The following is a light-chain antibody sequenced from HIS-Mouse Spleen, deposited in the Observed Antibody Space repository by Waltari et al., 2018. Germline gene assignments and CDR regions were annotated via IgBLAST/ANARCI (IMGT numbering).Light chain of an antibody. CDR2: SNK. Sequence: QSVLTQPPSASGTPGQRVTIPCSGSSPNLGSNTVNRYQQLPGTAPKLLIYSNKQRPSGVPDRFSGSKSGTSASLAISGLQSEDEADYYCAAWDDSLNGHVVFGGGTKLTVL. CDR1: SPNLGSNT. J-gene: IGLJ2*01. CDR3: AAWDDSLNGHVV. V-gene: IGLV1-44*01.